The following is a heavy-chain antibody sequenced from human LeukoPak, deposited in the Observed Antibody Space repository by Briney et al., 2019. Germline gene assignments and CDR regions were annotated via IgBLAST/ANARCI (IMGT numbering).Heavy chain of an antibody. D-gene: IGHD2-15*01. V-gene: IGHV3-7*01. CDR1: GFTLRSYW. Sequence: GGSLRLSCAASGFTLRSYWMSWVRQAPGRGLEWVANIKQDGSEKYYVDSVKGRFTISRDNAKNSLDLQMNSLRAEDTAVYYCARDRSTNAAPSLSYWGQGAQVTVSS. J-gene: IGHJ4*02. CDR2: IKQDGSEK. CDR3: ARDRSTNAAPSLSY.